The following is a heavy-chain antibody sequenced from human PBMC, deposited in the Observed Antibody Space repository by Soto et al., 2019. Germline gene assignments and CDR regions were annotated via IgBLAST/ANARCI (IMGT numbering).Heavy chain of an antibody. Sequence: EVQLLESGGGLVQPGGSLRLSCAASGFTFSSYAMSWVRQAPGKGLEWVSAISGSGGSTYYADSVKGRFTISRDNSKNALYLQMNSLRAEDTAAYYCARDAGRNRVTAMGYWGQGTLVTVSS. J-gene: IGHJ4*02. CDR2: ISGSGGST. V-gene: IGHV3-23*01. CDR3: ARDAGRNRVTAMGY. D-gene: IGHD2-21*02. CDR1: GFTFSSYA.